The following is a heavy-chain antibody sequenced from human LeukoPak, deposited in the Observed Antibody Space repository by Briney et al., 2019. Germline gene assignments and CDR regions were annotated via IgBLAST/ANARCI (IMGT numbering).Heavy chain of an antibody. CDR2: IYTSGST. D-gene: IGHD6-13*01. V-gene: IGHV4-61*02. Sequence: PSQTLSLTCTVSGGSISSGSYYWSWIRQPAGKGLEWIGRIYTSGSTNYNPSLKSRVTISVDTSKNQFSLKLSSVTAADTAVYYCARGRRYSSSWYHYYYYYMDVWGKGTTVTVSS. CDR1: GGSISSGSYY. CDR3: ARGRRYSSSWYHYYYYYMDV. J-gene: IGHJ6*03.